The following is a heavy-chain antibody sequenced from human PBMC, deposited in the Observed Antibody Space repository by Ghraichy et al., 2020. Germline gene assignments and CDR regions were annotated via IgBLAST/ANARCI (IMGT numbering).Heavy chain of an antibody. V-gene: IGHV4-59*08. J-gene: IGHJ2*01. Sequence: SQTLSLTCTVSGGSISSFYWSWIRQPPGKGLEWIGYIYYSGSTNHNPSLKSRITISVDTSKNQFSLKLSSVTAADTAVYYCASGSSSNWYFDLWGRGTLVTVSS. CDR2: IYYSGST. CDR1: GGSISSFY. D-gene: IGHD6-6*01. CDR3: ASGSSSNWYFDL.